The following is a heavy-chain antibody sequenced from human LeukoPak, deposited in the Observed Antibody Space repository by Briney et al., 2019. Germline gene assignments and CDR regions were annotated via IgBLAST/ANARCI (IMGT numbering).Heavy chain of an antibody. CDR1: GDSISSGGYS. Sequence: SETLSLTCVVSGDSISSGGYSWNWIRQPPGKGLEWIGYMYNSGTTSYNPSLKSRVTMSVDTSKNQFSLKLSSVTAADTAVYYCACSGKGYYYYYMDVWGKGTTVTVSS. J-gene: IGHJ6*03. V-gene: IGHV4-30-4*07. CDR2: MYNSGTT. D-gene: IGHD3-10*02. CDR3: ACSGKGYYYYYMDV.